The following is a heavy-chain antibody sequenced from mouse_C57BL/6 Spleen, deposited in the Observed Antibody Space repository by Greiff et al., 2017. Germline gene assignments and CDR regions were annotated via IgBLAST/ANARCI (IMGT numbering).Heavy chain of an antibody. J-gene: IGHJ3*01. Sequence: QVHVKQPGTELVKPGASVKLSCKASGYTFTSYWMHWVKQRPGQGLEWIGNINPSNGGTNYNEKFKSKATLTVDKSSSTAYMQLSSLTSEDSAVYYCARSGGNYWFAYWGQGTLVTVSA. CDR2: INPSNGGT. CDR1: GYTFTSYW. D-gene: IGHD2-1*01. CDR3: ARSGGNYWFAY. V-gene: IGHV1-53*01.